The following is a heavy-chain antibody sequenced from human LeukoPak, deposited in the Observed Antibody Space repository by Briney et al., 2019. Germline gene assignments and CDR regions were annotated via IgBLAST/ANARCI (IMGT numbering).Heavy chain of an antibody. J-gene: IGHJ4*02. CDR2: ISDDGTIQ. V-gene: IGHV3-30*03. D-gene: IGHD6-13*01. Sequence: GGSLRLSCAASGFTFSRHGIHWVRQAPGKGLEWVAVISDDGTIQYYADSVKGRFTISRDNSKNTLYLQMNSLRAEDTAFYYCARDLSIAGRGGYWGQGTLVTVSS. CDR1: GFTFSRHG. CDR3: ARDLSIAGRGGY.